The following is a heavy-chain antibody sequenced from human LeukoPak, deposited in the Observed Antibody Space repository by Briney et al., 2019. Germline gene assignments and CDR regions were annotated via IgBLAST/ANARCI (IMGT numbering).Heavy chain of an antibody. CDR3: ARDPMYYYDSSGYYCDY. V-gene: IGHV3-7*01. D-gene: IGHD3-22*01. Sequence: HTGGSLRLSCAASGFTFSSYWMSWVRQAPGKGLEWVANIKQDGSEKYYVDSVKGRFTISRDNAKNSLYLQMNSLRAEDTAVYYCARDPMYYYDSSGYYCDYWGQGTLVTVSS. CDR1: GFTFSSYW. J-gene: IGHJ4*02. CDR2: IKQDGSEK.